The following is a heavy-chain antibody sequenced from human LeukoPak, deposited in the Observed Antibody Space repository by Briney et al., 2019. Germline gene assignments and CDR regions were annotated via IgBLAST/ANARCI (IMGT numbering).Heavy chain of an antibody. CDR2: IYYSGST. Sequence: NPSETLSLTCTVSVGSISSYYWSWIRQPPGKGLEWIGYIYYSGSTNYNPSLKSRVTISVATSKNHFSLKLRSGTAADTAVYYCAREAHSRHSGFSHYFEYWGQGSLVTVS. J-gene: IGHJ4*02. V-gene: IGHV4-59*01. D-gene: IGHD6-19*01. CDR1: VGSISSYY. CDR3: AREAHSRHSGFSHYFEY.